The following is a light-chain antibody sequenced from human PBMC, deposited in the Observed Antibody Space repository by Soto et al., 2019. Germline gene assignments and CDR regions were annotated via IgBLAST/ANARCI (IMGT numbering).Light chain of an antibody. CDR3: QQYGSSPTT. Sequence: EIVLTQSPGTLSLSPGERATLSCRASQSVSSSYLAWYQQKPGQAPRLLIYGASSRATGIPDRFSGSGSGTDFTLTISRLDPEDFAVYYCQQYGSSPTTFGQGTKVEI. CDR2: GAS. J-gene: IGKJ1*01. CDR1: QSVSSSY. V-gene: IGKV3-20*01.